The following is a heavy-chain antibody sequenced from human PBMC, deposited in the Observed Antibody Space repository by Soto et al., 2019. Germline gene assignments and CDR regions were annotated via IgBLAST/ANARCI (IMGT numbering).Heavy chain of an antibody. D-gene: IGHD1-26*01. CDR3: AMSVGATETDAFGI. V-gene: IGHV1-2*04. J-gene: IGHJ3*02. CDR2: INPNSGRT. Sequence: ASVKVSCKASGYTYTGYYMHCVRQALGQVLEWMGWINPNSGRTHYAQKFQGWVTMTRDTSISTAYMYLSRLRSDDTAVYYCAMSVGATETDAFGIWGQGTIVTV. CDR1: GYTYTGYY.